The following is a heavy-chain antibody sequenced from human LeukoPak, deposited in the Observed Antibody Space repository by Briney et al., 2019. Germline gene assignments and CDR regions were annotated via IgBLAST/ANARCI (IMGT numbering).Heavy chain of an antibody. CDR3: AAGYTSG. CDR2: ISGSGGST. J-gene: IGHJ4*02. Sequence: GGSLRLSCAASGFTFSSYAMSWVRQAPGKGLEGVSAISGSGGSTYNADSVKGRFTISRDNSKHTLFLQMNSLRAEDTAVYYCAAGYTSGWGQGTLVTVSS. CDR1: GFTFSSYA. V-gene: IGHV3-23*01. D-gene: IGHD6-19*01.